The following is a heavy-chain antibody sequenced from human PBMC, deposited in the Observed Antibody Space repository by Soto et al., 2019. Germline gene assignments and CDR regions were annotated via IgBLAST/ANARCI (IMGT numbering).Heavy chain of an antibody. CDR3: ARDRGGYSYGSLTGLNGMDV. J-gene: IGHJ6*02. V-gene: IGHV1-69*13. CDR1: GGTFSSYA. Sequence: SLKVSCKASGGTFSSYAISWVRQAPGQGLEWMGGIIPIFGTANYAQKFQGRVTITADESTSTAYMELSSLRSEDTAVYYCARDRGGYSYGSLTGLNGMDVWGQGTTVTVSS. D-gene: IGHD5-18*01. CDR2: IIPIFGTA.